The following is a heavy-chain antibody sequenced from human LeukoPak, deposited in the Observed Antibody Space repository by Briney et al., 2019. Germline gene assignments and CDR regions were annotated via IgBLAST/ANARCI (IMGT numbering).Heavy chain of an antibody. Sequence: GGSLRLSFAASGLTFSAYSMTWVRQAPGKGLEWVSYIHLSTSPIYYADSVKGRFTISRDNAKNSLYLQMNALRDEDTAVYFCASAGSNEQSWWFDRWGQGTLVTVSS. CDR2: IHLSTSPI. V-gene: IGHV3-48*02. CDR1: GLTFSAYS. J-gene: IGHJ5*02. D-gene: IGHD1-14*01. CDR3: ASAGSNEQSWWFDR.